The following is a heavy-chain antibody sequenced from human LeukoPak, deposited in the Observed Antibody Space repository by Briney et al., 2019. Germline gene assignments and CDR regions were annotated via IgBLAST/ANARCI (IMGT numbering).Heavy chain of an antibody. CDR1: GLTFSSFS. V-gene: IGHV3-21*06. D-gene: IGHD3-22*01. J-gene: IGHJ4*02. CDR2: INTVASYI. CDR3: ARLRRNSDKSGFYYYYVY. Sequence: RGSLRLSCAASGLTFSSFSFKWVRQGPGKGLEWLSSINTVASYIYYADSVKCRFTISRDNTKNSLYLQMNSLRAEDTGVYYCARLRRNSDKSGFYYYYVYWGQGTLVTVSS.